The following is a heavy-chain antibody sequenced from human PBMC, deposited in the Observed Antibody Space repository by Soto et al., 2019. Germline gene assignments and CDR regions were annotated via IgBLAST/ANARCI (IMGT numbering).Heavy chain of an antibody. CDR3: VRVSGLGYCSGGSCYSQMFYYGMDV. CDR1: GGSISSYY. V-gene: IGHV4-59*01. Sequence: SETLSLTCTVSGGSISSYYWSWIRQPPGKGLEWIGYIYYSGSTNYNPSLKSRVTISVDTSKNQFSLKLSSVTAADTAVYYCVRVSGLGYCSGGSCYSQMFYYGMDVWGQGTTVTVSS. D-gene: IGHD2-15*01. CDR2: IYYSGST. J-gene: IGHJ6*02.